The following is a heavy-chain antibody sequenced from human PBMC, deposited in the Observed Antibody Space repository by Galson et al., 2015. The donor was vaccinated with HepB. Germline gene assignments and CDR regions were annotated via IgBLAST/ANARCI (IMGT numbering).Heavy chain of an antibody. D-gene: IGHD2-15*01. Sequence: SLRLSCAASGFTFSTYAMNWVRQAPGKGLEWVSFISSGSAAKYYADSVKGRFTISRDNARNSLYLQMNSLRDEDTAVYYCVRALSGSLDCWGQGTLVTVSS. CDR2: ISSGSAAK. CDR3: VRALSGSLDC. V-gene: IGHV3-48*02. J-gene: IGHJ4*02. CDR1: GFTFSTYA.